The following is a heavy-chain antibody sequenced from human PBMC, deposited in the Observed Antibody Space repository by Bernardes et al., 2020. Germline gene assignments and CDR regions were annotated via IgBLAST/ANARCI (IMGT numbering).Heavy chain of an antibody. CDR3: AREDVGGFQTKTGPRSSGVDY. CDR1: GGSFSGYY. Sequence: SETLSLTRAVYGGSFSGYYWSWIRQPPGKGLEWIGEINHSGSTNYNPSLKSRVTISVDTSKNQFSLKLSSVTAADTAVYYCAREDVGGFQTKTGPRSSGVDYWGQGTLVTVSS. J-gene: IGHJ4*02. CDR2: INHSGST. D-gene: IGHD6-25*01. V-gene: IGHV4-34*01.